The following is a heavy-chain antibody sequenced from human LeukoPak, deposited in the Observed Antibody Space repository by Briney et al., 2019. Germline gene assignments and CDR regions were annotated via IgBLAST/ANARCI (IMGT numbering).Heavy chain of an antibody. J-gene: IGHJ5*02. Sequence: SETLSLTCTVSGGSISNTSYYWSWIRQPPGEGLECIGTIYYSGSTYYTPSLKSRVTMSVYTPKSQFSLKLSSVTAADTAVYYCARTLDCSGGRCFLLSWFDASRQRTPVIVSS. D-gene: IGHD2-15*01. CDR3: ARTLDCSGGRCFLLSWFDA. V-gene: IGHV4-39*01. CDR2: IYYSGST. CDR1: GGSISNTSYY.